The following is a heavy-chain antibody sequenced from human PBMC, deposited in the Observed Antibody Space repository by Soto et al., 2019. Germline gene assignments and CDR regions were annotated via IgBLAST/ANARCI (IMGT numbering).Heavy chain of an antibody. J-gene: IGHJ6*02. V-gene: IGHV3-30-3*01. CDR2: ISYDGSNK. Sequence: GGSLRLSCAASGFTFSSYAMHWVRQAPGKGLEWVAVISYDGSNKYYADSVKGRFTISRDNSKNTLYLQMNSLRAEDTAVYYCARDRGSETAYYGMDVWGQGTTVTVSS. CDR1: GFTFSSYA. CDR3: ARDRGSETAYYGMDV. D-gene: IGHD2-15*01.